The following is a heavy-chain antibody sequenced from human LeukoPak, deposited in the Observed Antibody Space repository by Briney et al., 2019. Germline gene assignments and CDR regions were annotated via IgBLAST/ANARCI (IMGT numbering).Heavy chain of an antibody. CDR3: ARQGGGNWFDP. J-gene: IGHJ5*02. Sequence: GESLKTSCKGSGYSFTSYWIGRGRQMPGKGVGWVGIIYPGDSDTRYSPSFRGPVTISADKSSSPASLQWSSLKASDTAMYYCARQGGGNWFDPWGQGTLVTVSS. V-gene: IGHV5-51*01. CDR2: IYPGDSDT. D-gene: IGHD1-26*01. CDR1: GYSFTSYW.